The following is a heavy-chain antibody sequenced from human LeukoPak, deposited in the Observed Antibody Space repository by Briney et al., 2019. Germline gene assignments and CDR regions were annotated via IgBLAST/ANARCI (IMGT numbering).Heavy chain of an antibody. J-gene: IGHJ5*02. Sequence: SVKVSCKASGGTFSSYATSWVRQAPGQGLEWMGRIIPIFGTANYAQKFQGRVTITTDESTSTAYMELSSLRSEDTAVYYCARVTGYSYGPFDPWGQGTLVTVSS. CDR2: IIPIFGTA. V-gene: IGHV1-69*05. CDR3: ARVTGYSYGPFDP. D-gene: IGHD5-18*01. CDR1: GGTFSSYA.